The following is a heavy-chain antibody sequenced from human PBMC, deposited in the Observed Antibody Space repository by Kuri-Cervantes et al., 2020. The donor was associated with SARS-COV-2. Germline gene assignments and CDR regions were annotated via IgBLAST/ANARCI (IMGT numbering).Heavy chain of an antibody. D-gene: IGHD1-26*01. CDR1: GFIFSDYY. CDR3: ATLVGARPN. CDR2: IGPSGTTK. Sequence: GGSLRLSCTASGFIFSDYYMTWIRQAPGKGLEWVSNIGPSGTTKYYADSVKGRFTISRNNAKNSLYLQMNSLRAEDTALYYCATLVGARPNWGQGTLVTVSS. V-gene: IGHV3-11*01. J-gene: IGHJ4*02.